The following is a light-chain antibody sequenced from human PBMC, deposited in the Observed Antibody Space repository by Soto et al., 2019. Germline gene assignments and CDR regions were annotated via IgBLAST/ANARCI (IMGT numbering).Light chain of an antibody. J-gene: IGKJ4*01. CDR1: QSISTW. Sequence: DIQMTQSPSTLSASVGDRVTITCRASQSISTWLAWYQQKPGKAPKVRIYKASTLESGDPSRFSDSGSGTDFSVTIGTLPTDESQTYDCQQYNTYSTFGGGTNV. V-gene: IGKV1-5*03. CDR2: KAS. CDR3: QQYNTYST.